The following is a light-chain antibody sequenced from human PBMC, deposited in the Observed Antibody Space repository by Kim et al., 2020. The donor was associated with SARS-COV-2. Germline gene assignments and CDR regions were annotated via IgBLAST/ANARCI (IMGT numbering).Light chain of an antibody. Sequence: SYELTQPPSVSVAPGQTARITCGGNNIGGHSVHWYQQKPGQAPVLVMYYDRDRPSGIPERFSGSKSASTATLTISRVEAGDEADYYCKVWDTDTDHYVFGTGTKVTVL. CDR3: KVWDTDTDHYV. J-gene: IGLJ1*01. V-gene: IGLV3-21*01. CDR2: YDR. CDR1: NIGGHS.